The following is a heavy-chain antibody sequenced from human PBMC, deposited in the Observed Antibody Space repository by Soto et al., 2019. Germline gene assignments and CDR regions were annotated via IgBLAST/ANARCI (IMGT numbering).Heavy chain of an antibody. Sequence: SETLSLTCHFSGCSISSGDYYWIWIRQPPGKGLEWIGVIYYGGNTNYNPSLKSRVTISVDTSKNQFSLKLNSVTAADTAVYYCARDGSERPATYWGQGILVTVSS. CDR3: ARDGSERPATY. CDR2: IYYGGNT. CDR1: GCSISSGDYY. J-gene: IGHJ4*02. D-gene: IGHD3-10*01. V-gene: IGHV4-61*08.